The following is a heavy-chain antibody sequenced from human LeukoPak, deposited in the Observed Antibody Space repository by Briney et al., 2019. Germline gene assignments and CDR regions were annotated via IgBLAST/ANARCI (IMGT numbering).Heavy chain of an antibody. CDR2: ISTGSTYI. CDR3: ARATGTSDY. CDR1: GFTFSTYS. D-gene: IGHD1-1*01. J-gene: IGHJ4*02. Sequence: GGSLRLSCAASGFTFSTYSMNWVRQAPGKGLEWVSSISTGSTYIYYADSVMGRFTISRDNAKNSLYLQMNSLRAEDTAVYYCARATGTSDYWGQGTLVTVSS. V-gene: IGHV3-21*01.